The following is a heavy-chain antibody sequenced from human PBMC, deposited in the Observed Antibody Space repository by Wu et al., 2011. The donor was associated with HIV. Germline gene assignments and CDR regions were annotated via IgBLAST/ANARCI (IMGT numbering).Heavy chain of an antibody. CDR2: VNPGNGGT. Sequence: QVQLVQSGAEVKKPGASVKLSCKASGYTFTHHFMHWVRQAPGRGLEWMGIVNPGNGGTNYAQKFQGRVTISTDESTSTAFMELSSLRSEDTAVYYCARGPRETRYGMDVWGPRDHGHRLL. CDR1: GYTFTHHF. CDR3: ARGPRETRYGMDV. J-gene: IGHJ6*01. V-gene: IGHV1-46*01. D-gene: IGHD5-24*01.